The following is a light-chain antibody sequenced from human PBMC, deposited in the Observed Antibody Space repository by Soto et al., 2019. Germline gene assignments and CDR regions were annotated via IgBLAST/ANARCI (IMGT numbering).Light chain of an antibody. CDR2: EVS. J-gene: IGLJ1*01. CDR3: SSYTSSSTV. V-gene: IGLV2-14*01. CDR1: SSDVGGDNY. Sequence: QSSLTQPASVSGSPGQSSTISYTGTSSDVGGDNYVSWYQQHPGKAPKLMIYEVSNRPSGVSNRFSGSKSGNTASLTISGLQVEDEADYYCSSYTSSSTVFGTGTKLTVL.